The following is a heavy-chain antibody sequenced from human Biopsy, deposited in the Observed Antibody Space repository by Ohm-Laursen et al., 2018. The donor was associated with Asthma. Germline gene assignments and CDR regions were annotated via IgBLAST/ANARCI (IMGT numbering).Heavy chain of an antibody. V-gene: IGHV1-69*13. Sequence: SVKVSCKASGDSLGSFINYAISWVRPAPRQGLEWMGGLIPVLGTADYAPMFEGRVTITADESTSTAYLELTSLRFEDTAVYYCARGYSGTDRIVYYYSGMEVWGQGTTVTVSS. CDR3: ARGYSGTDRIVYYYSGMEV. J-gene: IGHJ6*02. D-gene: IGHD5-12*01. CDR2: LIPVLGTA. CDR1: GDSLGSFINYA.